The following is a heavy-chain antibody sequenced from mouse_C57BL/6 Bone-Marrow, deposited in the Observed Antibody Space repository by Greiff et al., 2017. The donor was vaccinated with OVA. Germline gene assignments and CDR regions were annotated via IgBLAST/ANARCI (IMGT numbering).Heavy chain of an antibody. D-gene: IGHD2-3*01. V-gene: IGHV1-72*01. CDR3: EREGGYWGGSMDY. J-gene: IGHJ4*01. CDR2: IDPNSGGT. CDR1: SYTFTSYW. Sequence: VQLQQPGAELVKPGASVTLSCKASSYTFTSYWMHWVKQRPGRGLAWIGRIDPNSGGTKYNEKFKSKATLTVDTPSSTAYMQLSSLTSEDSAVDYCEREGGYWGGSMDYWGQGTSVTVSS.